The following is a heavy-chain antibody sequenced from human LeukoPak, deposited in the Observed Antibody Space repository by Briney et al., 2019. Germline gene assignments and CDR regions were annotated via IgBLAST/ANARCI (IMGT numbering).Heavy chain of an antibody. CDR1: GFTFSSYA. CDR3: ARSRDYYDSSGYYPKEPFDY. V-gene: IGHV3-23*01. CDR2: ISGSGGST. D-gene: IGHD3-22*01. J-gene: IGHJ4*02. Sequence: PGGSLRLSCAASGFTFSSYAMSWVRQAPGKGLEWVSAISGSGGSTYYADSVKGRFTISRDNSKNTLYLQMNSLRAEDTAVYYCARSRDYYDSSGYYPKEPFDYWGQGTLVTVSS.